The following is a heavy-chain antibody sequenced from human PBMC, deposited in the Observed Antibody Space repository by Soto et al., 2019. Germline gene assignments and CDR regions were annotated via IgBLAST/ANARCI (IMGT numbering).Heavy chain of an antibody. J-gene: IGHJ5*02. CDR2: IYHSGGT. V-gene: IGHV4-4*02. CDR3: ASVGSDYDNSGYYLP. CDR1: GGSVSRSNW. D-gene: IGHD3-22*01. Sequence: SETLSLTCIVSGGSVSRSNWWSWVRQPPGKGLEWIGEIYHSGGTTYNPSLKSRATISVDKSENQFSLRLKSMTAADTAVYYCASVGSDYDNSGYYLPWGPGTLVTVSS.